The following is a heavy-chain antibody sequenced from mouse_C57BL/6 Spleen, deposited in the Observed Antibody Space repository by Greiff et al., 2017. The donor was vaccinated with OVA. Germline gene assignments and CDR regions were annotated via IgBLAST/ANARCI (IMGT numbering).Heavy chain of an antibody. V-gene: IGHV1-26*01. J-gene: IGHJ4*01. CDR3: ARSGAYYSNYAYAMDY. CDR1: GYTFTDYY. CDR2: INPNNGGT. D-gene: IGHD2-5*01. Sequence: EVQLQQSGPELVKPGASVKISCKASGYTFTDYYMNWVKQSHGKSLEWIGDINPNNGGTSYNQKFKGKATLTVDKSSSTAYMELRSLTSEDSAVYYCARSGAYYSNYAYAMDYWGQGTSVTVSS.